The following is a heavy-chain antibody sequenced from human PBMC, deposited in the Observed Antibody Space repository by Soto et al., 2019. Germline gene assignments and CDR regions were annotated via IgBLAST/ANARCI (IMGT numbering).Heavy chain of an antibody. CDR3: ARGPNCSSTSCYYYYYMDV. CDR2: IYYSGST. J-gene: IGHJ6*03. D-gene: IGHD2-2*01. CDR1: GGSISSYY. V-gene: IGHV4-59*01. Sequence: SETLSLTCTVSGGSISSYYWSWIRQPPGKGLEWIGYIYYSGSTNYNPSLKSRVTISVDTSKNQFSLKLSSVTAADTAVYYCARGPNCSSTSCYYYYYMDVWGKGTTVTVSS.